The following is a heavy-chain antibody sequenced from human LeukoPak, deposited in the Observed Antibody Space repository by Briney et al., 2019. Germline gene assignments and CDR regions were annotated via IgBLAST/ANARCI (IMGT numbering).Heavy chain of an antibody. CDR1: GGSFSGYY. J-gene: IGHJ4*02. CDR2: INHSGST. D-gene: IGHD2-8*01. V-gene: IGHV4-34*01. CDR3: ARGYCTNAVCSLGPTQA. Sequence: SETLSLTCAVYGGSFSGYYWSWIRQPPGKGLEWIGEINHSGSTDYNPSLKSRVTISVDTSKNQFSLKLSSVTAADTAVYYCARGYCTNAVCSLGPTQAWGQGTLVTVSS.